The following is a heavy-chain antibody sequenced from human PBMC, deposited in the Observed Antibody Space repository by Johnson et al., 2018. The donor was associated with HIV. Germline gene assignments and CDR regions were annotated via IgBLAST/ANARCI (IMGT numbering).Heavy chain of an antibody. J-gene: IGHJ3*02. D-gene: IGHD5-12*01. CDR3: ARGQTAYSGYDVPLDI. CDR1: GFTFSSYG. V-gene: IGHV3-30*03. CDR2: ISYDGSNK. Sequence: QVQLVESGGGVVQPGRSLRLSCAASGFTFSSYGMHWVRQAPGKGLEWVAVISYDGSNKYYADSVKGRFTISRDNANSSLYLQMNSLRVEDTAVYYCARGQTAYSGYDVPLDIWGQGTMVTVSS.